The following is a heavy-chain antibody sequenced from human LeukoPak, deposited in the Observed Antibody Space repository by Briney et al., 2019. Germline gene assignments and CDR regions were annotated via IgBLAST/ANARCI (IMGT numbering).Heavy chain of an antibody. CDR3: AKQGCTSATCYLNC. Sequence: PGGSLRLSCAPSGFTFSSYAMSWVRQAPGKGLEWVSGLSGSGGSTIYADSVRGRFTISRDNSKSTLYLQMNSLRAEDTAMYYCAKQGCTSATCYLNCWGQGTLVTVSS. D-gene: IGHD2-2*01. J-gene: IGHJ4*02. V-gene: IGHV3-23*01. CDR2: LSGSGGST. CDR1: GFTFSSYA.